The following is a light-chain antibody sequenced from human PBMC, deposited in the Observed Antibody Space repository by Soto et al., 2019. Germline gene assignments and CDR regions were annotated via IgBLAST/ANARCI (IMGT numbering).Light chain of an antibody. Sequence: QSALTQPRSVSGSPGQSVNISCTGTSSDVGGYDFVSWYQQYPGKAPKFMIYDVTERPSGVPDRFSGSKSGNTASLTISGLQVEDEADYYCCSYAGSYTFVFGGGTKLTVL. V-gene: IGLV2-11*01. CDR3: CSYAGSYTFV. CDR2: DVT. J-gene: IGLJ2*01. CDR1: SSDVGGYDF.